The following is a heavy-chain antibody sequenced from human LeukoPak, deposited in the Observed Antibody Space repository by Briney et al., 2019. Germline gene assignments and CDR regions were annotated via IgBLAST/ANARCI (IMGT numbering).Heavy chain of an antibody. J-gene: IGHJ6*03. D-gene: IGHD6-13*01. V-gene: IGHV3-30*02. CDR1: GFTFSSYG. Sequence: AGGSLRLSCAASGFTFSSYGMHWVRQAPGKGLEWVAFIRYDGSNKYYADSVKGRFTISRDNSKNTLYLQMNSLRAEDTAVYYCARDSAQQLVTTGGSISYYYMEVWGKGTTVTVSS. CDR3: ARDSAQQLVTTGGSISYYYMEV. CDR2: IRYDGSNK.